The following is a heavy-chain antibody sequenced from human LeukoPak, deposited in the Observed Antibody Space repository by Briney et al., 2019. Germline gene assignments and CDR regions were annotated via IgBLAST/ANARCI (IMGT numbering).Heavy chain of an antibody. CDR2: ICFSGSI. D-gene: IGHD2-2*01. J-gene: IGHJ4*02. CDR1: GGSISSSNHC. V-gene: IGHV4-39*01. Sequence: PSETLSLTCSVSGGSISSSNHCWGWIRQPPGKGLEWIGSICFSGSIYYNPSLNSRVTISVDTSKNQFSLKLSSVTAADTAVYYCARLFLLGYCGSPSCHGYWGQGTLVTVSS. CDR3: ARLFLLGYCGSPSCHGY.